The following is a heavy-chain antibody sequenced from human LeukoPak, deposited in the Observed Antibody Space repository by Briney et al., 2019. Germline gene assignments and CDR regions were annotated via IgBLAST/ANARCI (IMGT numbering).Heavy chain of an antibody. CDR2: ISTYTGNT. Sequence: GASVKVPCRASGYRFISYDISWVRQAPGQGLQWMGVISTYTGNTNYAQSFQDRVTMTTDTSTSTVYMELRSLTSDDTAVYYCARDQKSGLEVLWRYWGQGTLVTVSS. CDR1: GYRFISYD. D-gene: IGHD3-3*01. V-gene: IGHV1-18*04. CDR3: ARDQKSGLEVLWRY. J-gene: IGHJ4*02.